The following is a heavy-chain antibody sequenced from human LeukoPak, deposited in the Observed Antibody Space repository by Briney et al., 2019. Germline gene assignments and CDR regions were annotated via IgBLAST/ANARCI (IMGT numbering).Heavy chain of an antibody. CDR1: GFTFSTYG. Sequence: GGSLRLSCAASGFTFSTYGMHWVRQAPGKGLEWVAVISYDGSNKYYADSVKGRFTISRENSKDTLHLQMNSLRAEDTAVYYCAKDHYYYGSGIYFMHYFDYWGQGTLVTVSS. D-gene: IGHD3-10*01. CDR3: AKDHYYYGSGIYFMHYFDY. CDR2: ISYDGSNK. V-gene: IGHV3-30*18. J-gene: IGHJ4*02.